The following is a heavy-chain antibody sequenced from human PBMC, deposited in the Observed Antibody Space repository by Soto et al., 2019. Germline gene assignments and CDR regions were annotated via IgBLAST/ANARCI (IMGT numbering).Heavy chain of an antibody. V-gene: IGHV3-72*01. CDR2: TRNKANSYTT. CDR3: ARGHNYDKRDFDL. D-gene: IGHD3-22*01. J-gene: IGHJ2*01. Sequence: EVPLVESGGGLVQPGGSLRLSCAASGFTFSDHYMDWVRQAPGKGLEWVGRTRNKANSYTTEYAASVKGRFTISRDDSENSLYLQMNSLKTEDTAVYYCARGHNYDKRDFDLWGRGTLVTVSS. CDR1: GFTFSDHY.